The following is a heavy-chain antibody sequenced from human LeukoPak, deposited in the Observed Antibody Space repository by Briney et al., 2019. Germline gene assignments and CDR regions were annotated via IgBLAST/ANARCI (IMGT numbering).Heavy chain of an antibody. CDR1: GFIFRTYD. Sequence: GGSLRLSCAASGFIFRTYDMRWVRQAPRKGLEWVSAICGCGCSTFSGVPVEGGFTSSRDNSKNTLYLQMNSLRDEDTALYYCAKVIAVAGSVLANRPYFAYWGQGTLVTASS. D-gene: IGHD6-19*01. CDR3: AKVIAVAGSVLANRPYFAY. J-gene: IGHJ4*02. CDR2: ICGCGCST. V-gene: IGHV3-23*01.